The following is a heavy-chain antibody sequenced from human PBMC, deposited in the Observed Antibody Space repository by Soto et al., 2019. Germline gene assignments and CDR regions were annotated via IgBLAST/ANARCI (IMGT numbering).Heavy chain of an antibody. Sequence: GGSLRLSCAASGFNLNNAWMSWVRQAPGKGLEWVGRIKSKTGGGTTDYAAPVKGRFTMSRDDSRNTLYLQMNSLKTEDTAVYYCISNGVGYFALWGRGTLVTGSS. D-gene: IGHD3-10*01. J-gene: IGHJ2*01. V-gene: IGHV3-15*01. CDR2: IKSKTGGGTT. CDR1: GFNLNNAW. CDR3: ISNGVGYFAL.